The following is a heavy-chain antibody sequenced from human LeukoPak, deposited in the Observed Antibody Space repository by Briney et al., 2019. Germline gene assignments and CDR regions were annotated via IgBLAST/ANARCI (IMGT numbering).Heavy chain of an antibody. V-gene: IGHV4-39*07. CDR3: ARVFDS. J-gene: IGHJ4*02. CDR1: GGSVYTSDYY. Sequence: SETLSLTCTVSGGSVYTSDYYWGWVRQPPGKGPEWIGDIFYTGKSNYNPSLKSRVSISIDTSKNQFSLKLTSVTAADTAVYYCARVFDSWGQGTLVTVSS. CDR2: IFYTGKS.